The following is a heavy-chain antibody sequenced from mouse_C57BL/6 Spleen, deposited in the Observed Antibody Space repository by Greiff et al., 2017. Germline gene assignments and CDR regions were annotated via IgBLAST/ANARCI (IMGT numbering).Heavy chain of an antibody. D-gene: IGHD4-1*01. CDR3: AREETGPSDY. V-gene: IGHV1-66*01. J-gene: IGHJ2*01. Sequence: VQVVESGPELVKPGASVKISCKASGYSFTSYYIHWVKQRPGQGLEWIGWIYPGSGNTKYNEKFKGKATLTADTSSSTAYMQLSSLTSEDSAVYYCAREETGPSDYWGQGTTLTVSS. CDR2: IYPGSGNT. CDR1: GYSFTSYY.